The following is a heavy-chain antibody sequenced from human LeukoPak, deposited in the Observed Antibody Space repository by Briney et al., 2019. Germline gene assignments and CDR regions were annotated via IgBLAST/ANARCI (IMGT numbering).Heavy chain of an antibody. CDR2: INHSGST. D-gene: IGHD2-2*01. V-gene: IGHV4-34*01. CDR1: GGSFSGYY. J-gene: IGHJ6*02. Sequence: SETLSLTCAVYGGSFSGYYWSWLRQPPGKGLEWIGEINHSGSTNYNPSLKSRVTISVDTSKNQFSLKLSSVTAADTAVYYCARAVLWYCSSTSCPYGMDVWGQGTTVTVSS. CDR3: ARAVLWYCSSTSCPYGMDV.